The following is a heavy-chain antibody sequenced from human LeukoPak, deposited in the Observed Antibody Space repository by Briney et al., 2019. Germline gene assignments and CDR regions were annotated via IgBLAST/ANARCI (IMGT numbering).Heavy chain of an antibody. CDR1: GGSISSSSYY. Sequence: SETLSLTCTVSGGSISSSSYYWGWIRQPPGKGLEWIGSIYYSGSTYYNPSLKSRVTISVDTSKNQFSLKLSSVTAADTAVYYCARTMVRGVMGAFDIWGQGTMVTVSS. J-gene: IGHJ3*02. CDR2: IYYSGST. D-gene: IGHD3-10*01. V-gene: IGHV4-39*07. CDR3: ARTMVRGVMGAFDI.